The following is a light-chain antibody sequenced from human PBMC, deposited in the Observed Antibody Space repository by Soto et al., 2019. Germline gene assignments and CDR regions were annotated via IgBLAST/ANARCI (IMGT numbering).Light chain of an antibody. J-gene: IGKJ1*01. Sequence: DIQMTQSPSTLSASVGDRVTITCRASQSISSWLAWYQQKPGKAPKLLIYDASSLDSGVPSRFSGSGSGTEFTLTISSRQPDDFATYYCQQYNSYSWPFGQGTKVEIK. CDR2: DAS. CDR3: QQYNSYSWP. CDR1: QSISSW. V-gene: IGKV1-5*01.